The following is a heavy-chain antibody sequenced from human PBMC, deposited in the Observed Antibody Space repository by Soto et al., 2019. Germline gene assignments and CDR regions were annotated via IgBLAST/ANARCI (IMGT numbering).Heavy chain of an antibody. V-gene: IGHV3-23*01. CDR1: GFTXISYA. CDR2: ISGSAGST. Sequence: GRSLRLSFASSGFTXISYAMTGLRQARGKWLEWVAAISGSAGSTYYADSVKGRFTISRDNSKHPLYLQMTSLRAEDTDVYYCAKGPFSVVVPAAMDYWGQGTLVTVSS. J-gene: IGHJ4*02. CDR3: AKGPFSVVVPAAMDY. D-gene: IGHD2-2*01.